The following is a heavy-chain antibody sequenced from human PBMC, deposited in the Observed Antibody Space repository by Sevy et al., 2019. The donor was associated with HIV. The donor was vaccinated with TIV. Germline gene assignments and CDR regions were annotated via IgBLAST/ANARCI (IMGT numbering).Heavy chain of an antibody. CDR1: GFTFSSYG. Sequence: GGSLRLSCAASGFTFSSYGIHWVRQAPGKGLEWVAVISYDGSNKYYADSVKGRFTISRDNSKNTLYLQMNSLRAEDMAVYYCAKDGEIFEVLGRWGMDVWGQGTTVTVSS. J-gene: IGHJ6*02. V-gene: IGHV3-30*18. CDR2: ISYDGSNK. D-gene: IGHD3-3*01. CDR3: AKDGEIFEVLGRWGMDV.